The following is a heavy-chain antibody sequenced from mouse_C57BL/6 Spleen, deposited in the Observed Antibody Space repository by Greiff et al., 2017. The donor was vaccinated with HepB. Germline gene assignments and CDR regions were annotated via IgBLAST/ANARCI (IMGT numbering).Heavy chain of an antibody. CDR2: ISDGGSYT. Sequence: EVHLVESGGGLVKPGGSLKLSCAASGFTFSSYAMSWVRQTPEKRLEWVATISDGGSYTYYPDNVKGRFTISRDNAKNNLYLQMSHLKSEDTAMYYCARGPLITTVVAGPFAYWGQGTLVTVSA. CDR1: GFTFSSYA. V-gene: IGHV5-4*01. D-gene: IGHD1-1*01. J-gene: IGHJ3*01. CDR3: ARGPLITTVVAGPFAY.